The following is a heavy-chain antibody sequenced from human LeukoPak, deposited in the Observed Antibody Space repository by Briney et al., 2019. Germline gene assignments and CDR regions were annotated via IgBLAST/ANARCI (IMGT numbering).Heavy chain of an antibody. J-gene: IGHJ4*02. Sequence: SETLSHTCTVSGGSISSSSYYWGWIRQPPGKGLEWIGSIYYSGSTYYNPSLKSRVTISVDTSKNQFSLKLSSVTAADTAVYYCAREWVDTAMVVDYWGQGTLVTVSS. D-gene: IGHD5-18*01. CDR1: GGSISSSSYY. CDR2: IYYSGST. V-gene: IGHV4-39*07. CDR3: AREWVDTAMVVDY.